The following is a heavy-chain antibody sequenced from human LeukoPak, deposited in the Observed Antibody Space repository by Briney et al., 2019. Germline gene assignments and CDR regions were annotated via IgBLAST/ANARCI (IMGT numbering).Heavy chain of an antibody. CDR1: GDSIKSGDAY. CDR3: ARLPITKRAMDV. CDR2: IYYVGSP. V-gene: IGHV4-39*01. J-gene: IGHJ6*02. Sequence: PSETPSLTCSVSGDSIKSGDAYWGWIRQSPLKGLEWIASIYYVGSPYYNPSLNSRRVTMSVDTAKNQFSLKLTSVTAADSAVYYCARLPITKRAMDVWGQGTTVTVSS. D-gene: IGHD3-3*01.